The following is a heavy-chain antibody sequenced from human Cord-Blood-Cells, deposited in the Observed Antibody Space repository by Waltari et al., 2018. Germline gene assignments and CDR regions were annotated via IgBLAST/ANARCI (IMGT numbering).Heavy chain of an antibody. V-gene: IGHV4-39*07. CDR3: ARPRYYDSSGYYY. CDR2: IYYSGST. D-gene: IGHD3-22*01. CDR1: GGSISSSSYY. J-gene: IGHJ4*02. Sequence: QLQLQESGPGLVKPSETLSLTCTVSGGSISSSSYYWGWIRQPPGKGLEWIGSIYYSGSTYCNPSLKSRVTISVDTSKNQFSLKLSSVTAADTAVYYCARPRYYDSSGYYYWGQGTLVTVSS.